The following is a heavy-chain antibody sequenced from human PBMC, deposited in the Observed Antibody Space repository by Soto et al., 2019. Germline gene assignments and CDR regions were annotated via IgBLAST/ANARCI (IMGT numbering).Heavy chain of an antibody. CDR1: GFTFSSYS. CDR2: ISSSSSTI. J-gene: IGHJ3*02. D-gene: IGHD3-10*01. CDR3: ARDRTPTYYYDAFDI. V-gene: IGHV3-48*02. Sequence: EVQLVESGGGLVQPGGSLRLSCAASGFTFSSYSMNWVRQAPGKGLEWVSYISSSSSTIYYADSVKGRFTISRDNAKNSLYLQMNSLRDEDTAVYYCARDRTPTYYYDAFDIWGQGTMVTVSS.